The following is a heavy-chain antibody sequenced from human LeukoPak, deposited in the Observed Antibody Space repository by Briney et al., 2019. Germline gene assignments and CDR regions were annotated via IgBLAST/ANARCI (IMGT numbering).Heavy chain of an antibody. D-gene: IGHD3-16*01. CDR1: GGSISSYY. CDR3: ARLGGLRSPTGWFDP. CDR2: IYTSGST. Sequence: SETLSLTCTISGGSISSYYWSWIRQPPGKGLEWIGYIYTSGSTNYNPSLKSRVTISVDTSKNQFSLKLSSVTAADTAVYYCARLGGLRSPTGWFDPWGQGTLVTVSS. V-gene: IGHV4-4*09. J-gene: IGHJ5*02.